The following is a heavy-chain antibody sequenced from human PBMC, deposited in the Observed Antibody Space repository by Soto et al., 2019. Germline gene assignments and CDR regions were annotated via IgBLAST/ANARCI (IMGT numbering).Heavy chain of an antibody. D-gene: IGHD1-26*01. Sequence: GGSLRLSCVASGFTFSSYEMNWVRQAPGKGLEWVSYISSSGSTIYYADSVKGRFTISRDNAKNSLYLQMNSLRAEDTAVYYCARDLSRFPRELALDYWGQGTLVTVSS. V-gene: IGHV3-48*03. J-gene: IGHJ4*02. CDR3: ARDLSRFPRELALDY. CDR2: ISSSGSTI. CDR1: GFTFSSYE.